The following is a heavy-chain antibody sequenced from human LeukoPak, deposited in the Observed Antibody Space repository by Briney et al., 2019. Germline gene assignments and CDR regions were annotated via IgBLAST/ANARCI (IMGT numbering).Heavy chain of an antibody. Sequence: GGSLRLSCAASGFTFSSYSMNWVRQAPGKGLEWVSSISSSSSYIYYADSVKGRFTISRDNAKNSLYLQMNSLRAEDTAVYYCARAGDSSGYYYPGSIWGQGTLVTVSS. V-gene: IGHV3-21*01. CDR3: ARAGDSSGYYYPGSI. D-gene: IGHD3-22*01. CDR2: ISSSSSYI. J-gene: IGHJ4*02. CDR1: GFTFSSYS.